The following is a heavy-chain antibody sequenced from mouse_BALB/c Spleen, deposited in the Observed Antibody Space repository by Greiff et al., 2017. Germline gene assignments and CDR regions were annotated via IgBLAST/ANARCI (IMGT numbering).Heavy chain of an antibody. D-gene: IGHD3-2*01. CDR3: ARRGRQLGLRYYFDD. CDR1: GYTFTDYN. Sequence: VQLQQSGPELVKPGASVKISCKASGYTFTDYNMHWVKQSHGKSLEWIGYIYPYNGGTGYNQKFKSKATLTVDNSSSTAYMELRSLTSEDSAVYYCARRGRQLGLRYYFDDWGQGTTLTVSS. J-gene: IGHJ2*01. CDR2: IYPYNGGT. V-gene: IGHV1S29*02.